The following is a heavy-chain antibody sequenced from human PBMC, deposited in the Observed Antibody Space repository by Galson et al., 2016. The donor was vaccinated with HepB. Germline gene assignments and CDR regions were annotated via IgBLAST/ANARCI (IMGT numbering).Heavy chain of an antibody. CDR2: ISGGGGSK. J-gene: IGHJ4*02. Sequence: SLRLSCAASGFTFNSYGMNWVRQAPGKGLEWVSSISGGGGSKDYAGSVQGRLTISRDNSKNTLYLHVNSLRAEDTAVYFCVKGRYGSGSSGDYWGQGTLVTVSS. V-gene: IGHV3-23*01. D-gene: IGHD3-10*01. CDR1: GFTFNSYG. CDR3: VKGRYGSGSSGDY.